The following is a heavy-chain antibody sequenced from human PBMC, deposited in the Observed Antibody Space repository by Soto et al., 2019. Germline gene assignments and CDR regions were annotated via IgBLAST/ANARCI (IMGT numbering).Heavy chain of an antibody. V-gene: IGHV4-31*03. J-gene: IGHJ4*02. D-gene: IGHD3-10*01. CDR2: IYYSGST. CDR3: ARDGDYFGSGSPPLLSK. CDR1: GGSITRGGYC. Sequence: QVQLQESGPGLVKPSQTLSLTCIVSGGSITRGGYCWTWIRQHPVKGLEWMGHIYYSGSTSYNPSLKSRVTISIDTSKNQFSLKLTYVTAADTAVYYCARDGDYFGSGSPPLLSKWGQGTLVTVSS.